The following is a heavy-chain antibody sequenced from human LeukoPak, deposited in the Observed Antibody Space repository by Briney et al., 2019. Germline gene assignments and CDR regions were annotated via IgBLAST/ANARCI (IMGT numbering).Heavy chain of an antibody. CDR2: ISYDGSNK. CDR3: ARDTYYYDSSGSWDDY. Sequence: GGSLRLSCAASGFTFSSYGMHWVRQAPGKGLEWVAVISYDGSNKYYADSVKGRFTISRDNPKNTLYLQMNSLRSEDTAVYYCARDTYYYDSSGSWDDYWGQGTLVTVSS. V-gene: IGHV3-30*03. J-gene: IGHJ4*02. CDR1: GFTFSSYG. D-gene: IGHD3-22*01.